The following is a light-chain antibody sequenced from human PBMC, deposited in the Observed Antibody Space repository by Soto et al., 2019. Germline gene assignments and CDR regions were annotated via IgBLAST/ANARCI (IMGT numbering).Light chain of an antibody. CDR1: QSVSSSY. J-gene: IGKJ1*01. CDR2: GAS. CDR3: QQYSRSPWT. V-gene: IGKV3-20*01. Sequence: EIVLTQSPGTLSLSPGERATLSCRASQSVSSSYLAWYQHKPGQAPRLLIYGASSRATGIPDRFSGSGSGTEFTLTISRLEPEDVAVYYCQQYSRSPWTFGQGTKVEIK.